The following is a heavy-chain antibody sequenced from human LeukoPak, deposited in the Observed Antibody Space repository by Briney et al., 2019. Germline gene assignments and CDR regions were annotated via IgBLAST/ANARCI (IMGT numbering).Heavy chain of an antibody. D-gene: IGHD5-24*01. CDR3: ARVISAYGYNYIYYFDY. CDR1: RGSISSSSYY. CDR2: IYYTGNT. Sequence: SETLSLTCTVSRGSISSSSYYWSWIRQPPGKGLEWIGYIYYTGNTNYNPSLKSRVTISVDTSKNQFSLKLSSVTAADTAVYYCARVISAYGYNYIYYFDYWGQGTLVTVSS. V-gene: IGHV4-61*01. J-gene: IGHJ4*02.